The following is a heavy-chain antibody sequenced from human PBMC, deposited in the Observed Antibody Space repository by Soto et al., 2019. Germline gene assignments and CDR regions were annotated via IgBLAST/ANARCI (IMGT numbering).Heavy chain of an antibody. CDR3: ARGGYYDNSWGKLSHYGLDV. D-gene: IGHD3-16*01. V-gene: IGHV1-18*01. Sequence: GASVKVSCKASGYTFSNFGISWVRQAPGQRLECMGWISPYNDYTIYAQKLQGRVTMTTDTSTRTVYMELRGLKSDDTAVYYCARGGYYDNSWGKLSHYGLDVWGQGTSVTVSS. CDR2: ISPYNDYT. CDR1: GYTFSNFG. J-gene: IGHJ6*02.